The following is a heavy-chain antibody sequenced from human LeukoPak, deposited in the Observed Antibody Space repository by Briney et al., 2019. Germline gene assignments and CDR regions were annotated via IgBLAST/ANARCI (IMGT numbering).Heavy chain of an antibody. Sequence: GGSLKLSCAAPGFTLCGSAIHWVRQASGKGLEWVGRIRIKGNSYATAYAASVKGRFTVSRDDSKNMAYLQMNSLTPEDSAVYYCTRRDDILAAAATGDWGQGTPVTVSS. CDR1: GFTLCGSA. D-gene: IGHD6-13*01. CDR2: IRIKGNSYAT. J-gene: IGHJ4*02. V-gene: IGHV3-73*01. CDR3: TRRDDILAAAATGD.